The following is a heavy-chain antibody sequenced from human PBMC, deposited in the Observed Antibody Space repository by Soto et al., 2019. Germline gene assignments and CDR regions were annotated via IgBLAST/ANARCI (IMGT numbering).Heavy chain of an antibody. D-gene: IGHD2-15*01. Sequence: GGSLRLSCAASGFTFSDYYMSWIRQAPGKGLEWVSYISSSSSYTNYADSVKGRFTISRDDAKNSLYLQMSSLRDDDTAVYYCVRGRSDSLMDVWGQGTTVTVSS. CDR3: VRGRSDSLMDV. CDR1: GFTFSDYY. CDR2: ISSSSSYT. V-gene: IGHV3-11*06. J-gene: IGHJ6*02.